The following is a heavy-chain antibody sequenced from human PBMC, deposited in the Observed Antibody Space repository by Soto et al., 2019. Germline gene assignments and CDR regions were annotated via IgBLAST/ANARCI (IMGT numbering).Heavy chain of an antibody. CDR2: ISYSGST. Sequence: QLPLQESGPGLVKPSETLSLPCTVSAGSISSSSYYWGWIRQPPGKGLEWIGSISYSGSTYYNPSLKSRVTISVDMIKSQFSLKLSSVNAGDAAVYYCAEEGAVADNYFDYWGQGTLVTVSS. CDR1: AGSISSSSYY. J-gene: IGHJ4*02. V-gene: IGHV4-39*01. D-gene: IGHD6-19*01. CDR3: AEEGAVADNYFDY.